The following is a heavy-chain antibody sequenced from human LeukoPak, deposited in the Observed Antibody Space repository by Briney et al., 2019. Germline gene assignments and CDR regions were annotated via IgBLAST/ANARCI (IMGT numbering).Heavy chain of an antibody. CDR3: ARLDASYYYYMDV. V-gene: IGHV4-59*01. D-gene: IGHD2-2*01. J-gene: IGHJ6*03. CDR1: GASFEHSF. CDR2: IYYSGST. Sequence: SETLSLTCTVSGASFEHSFWSWIRQPPGKGLEWIGYIYYSGSTNYNPSLKSRVTISVDTSKNQFSLKLSSVTAADTAVYYCARLDASYYYYMDVWGKGTTVTVSS.